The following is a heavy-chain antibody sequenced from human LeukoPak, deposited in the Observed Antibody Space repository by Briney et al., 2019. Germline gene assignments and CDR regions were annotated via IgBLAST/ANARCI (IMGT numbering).Heavy chain of an antibody. CDR2: IYYSGGT. D-gene: IGHD2-2*01. Sequence: SETLSLTCTVSGGSISSYYWSWIRQPPGKGLEWIGYIYYSGGTNYNPSLKSRVTISVDTSKNQFSLKLSSVTAADTAVYYCAQGGVVPAASFQHWGQGTLVTVSS. CDR1: GGSISSYY. J-gene: IGHJ1*01. V-gene: IGHV4-59*08. CDR3: AQGGVVPAASFQH.